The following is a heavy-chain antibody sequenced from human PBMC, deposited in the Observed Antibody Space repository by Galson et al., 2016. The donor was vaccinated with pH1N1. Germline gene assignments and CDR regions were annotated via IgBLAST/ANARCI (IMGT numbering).Heavy chain of an antibody. D-gene: IGHD5-12*01. Sequence: SLRLSCAASGFTFSIYGMHWVRQAPGKGLEWVAVILYDGTNEHYADSVKGRFTISRDKTQSTVYLQMNSLRTEDTAVYYCARDSEYSGHEGFHWAQGTLVIVSS. CDR3: ARDSEYSGHEGFH. CDR2: ILYDGTNE. V-gene: IGHV3-30*19. CDR1: GFTFSIYG. J-gene: IGHJ4*02.